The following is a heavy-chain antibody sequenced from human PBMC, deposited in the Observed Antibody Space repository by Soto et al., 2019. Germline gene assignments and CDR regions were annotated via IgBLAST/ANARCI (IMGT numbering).Heavy chain of an antibody. D-gene: IGHD1-26*01. Sequence: EVQLVESGGGLVKPGGSLRLSCASSGFTFSSYSMNWVRQAPGKGLEWVSSISSSSSYIYYADSVKGRFTISRDNAKNSLYLQMNSLRAEDPAVYYCAREIAATGFAYWGQGGLVTDS. V-gene: IGHV3-21*01. CDR1: GFTFSSYS. J-gene: IGHJ4*02. CDR3: AREIAATGFAY. CDR2: ISSSSSYI.